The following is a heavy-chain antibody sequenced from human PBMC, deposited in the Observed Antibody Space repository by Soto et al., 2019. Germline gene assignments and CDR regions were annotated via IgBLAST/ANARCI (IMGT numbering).Heavy chain of an antibody. CDR3: VRDLDGSGSYYTDY. CDR2: IRPYNGDT. V-gene: IGHV1-18*01. D-gene: IGHD3-10*01. CDR1: GYMFSSYG. J-gene: IGHJ4*02. Sequence: ASVKVSCKASGYMFSSYGINWVRQAPGQGLEWMGWIRPYNGDTKYAQNLQGRVTMTTDTSTSTAYMEMRSLRSDDTAVYYCVRDLDGSGSYYTDYWGPGTLVTISS.